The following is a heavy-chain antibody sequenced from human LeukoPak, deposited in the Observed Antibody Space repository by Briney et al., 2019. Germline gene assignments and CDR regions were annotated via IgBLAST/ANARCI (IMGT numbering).Heavy chain of an antibody. V-gene: IGHV1-24*01. D-gene: IGHD1-14*01. CDR1: GYNLSDLS. CDR3: ATAFAGNLVDD. J-gene: IGHJ4*02. Sequence: ASAKGSCKVSGYNLSDLSMHWVRQATGKGLEWMGSFELEDGEKVYAQKFQCRVTMTEDTSTDTAYMELSSLRSEDTAVYYCATAFAGNLVDDWRQGTLVSVSS. CDR2: FELEDGEK.